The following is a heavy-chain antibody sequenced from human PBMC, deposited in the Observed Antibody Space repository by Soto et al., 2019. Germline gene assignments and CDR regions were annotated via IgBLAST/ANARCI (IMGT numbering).Heavy chain of an antibody. Sequence: EVQLVESGGGLVKPGGSLRLSCAASGFTFSSYSMNWVRQAPGKGLEWVSSISSSSSYIYYADSVKGRFTISRDNAKNSLYLQMNSLRAKDTAVYYCARDADYGDYGDAFDIWGQGTMVTVSS. CDR3: ARDADYGDYGDAFDI. D-gene: IGHD4-17*01. V-gene: IGHV3-21*01. J-gene: IGHJ3*02. CDR1: GFTFSSYS. CDR2: ISSSSSYI.